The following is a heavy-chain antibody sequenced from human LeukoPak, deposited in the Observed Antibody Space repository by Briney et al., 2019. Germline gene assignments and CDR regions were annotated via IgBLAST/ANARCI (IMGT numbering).Heavy chain of an antibody. Sequence: SETLSLTCTVSGGSISSGGYYWSWIRQHPGKSLEWIGYIYYSGSTYYNPSLKSRVTISVDTSKNQFSLKLSSVTAADTAVYYCARGGVDTAMVNWFDPWGQGTLVTVSS. D-gene: IGHD5-18*01. CDR3: ARGGVDTAMVNWFDP. V-gene: IGHV4-31*03. J-gene: IGHJ5*02. CDR1: GGSISSGGYY. CDR2: IYYSGST.